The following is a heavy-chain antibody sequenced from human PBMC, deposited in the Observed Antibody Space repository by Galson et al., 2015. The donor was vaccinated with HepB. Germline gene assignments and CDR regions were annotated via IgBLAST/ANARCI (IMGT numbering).Heavy chain of an antibody. Sequence: SVKVSCKASGGTFSSYAISWVRQAPGQGLEWMGRIIPILGIANYAQKFQGRVTITADKSTSTAYMELSSLRSEDTAVYYCARLIETNGVPRDPHWGQGTLVTVSS. CDR2: IIPILGIA. D-gene: IGHD2-8*01. CDR1: GGTFSSYA. J-gene: IGHJ4*02. CDR3: ARLIETNGVPRDPH. V-gene: IGHV1-69*04.